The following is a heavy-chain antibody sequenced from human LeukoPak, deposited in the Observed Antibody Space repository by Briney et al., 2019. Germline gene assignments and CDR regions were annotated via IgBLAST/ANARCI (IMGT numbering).Heavy chain of an antibody. V-gene: IGHV3-7*01. CDR3: ARGIVGDAFDY. Sequence: GGSLRLSCAASGFTFSSYWMSWVRQAPGKGLEWVANIKQDGSEKHYVDSVKGRFTISRDNAKNSLYLQMNSLRAEDTAVYYCARGIVGDAFDYWGQGTLVTVSS. J-gene: IGHJ4*02. D-gene: IGHD1-26*01. CDR1: GFTFSSYW. CDR2: IKQDGSEK.